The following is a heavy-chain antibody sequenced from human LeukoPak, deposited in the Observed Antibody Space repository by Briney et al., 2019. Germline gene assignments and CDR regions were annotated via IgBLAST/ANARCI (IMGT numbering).Heavy chain of an antibody. CDR1: GYTSTDHY. D-gene: IGHD1-1*01. CDR2: INIKSGGT. J-gene: IGHJ5*01. Sequence: ASVKVSCKASGYTSTDHYVHWVRQAPGQGLEWMGWINIKSGGTNYAEKFQGRATLTRDTSINSAYMEVSGLRFDDTAVYYCTRGTGTSWFDFWGQGALVTVSS. V-gene: IGHV1-2*02. CDR3: TRGTGTSWFDF.